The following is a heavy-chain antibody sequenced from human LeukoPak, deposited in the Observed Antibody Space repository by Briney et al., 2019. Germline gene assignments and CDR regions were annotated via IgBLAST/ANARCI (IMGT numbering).Heavy chain of an antibody. J-gene: IGHJ4*02. V-gene: IGHV3-23*01. CDR1: GFTFSSYA. D-gene: IGHD2-15*01. CDR3: AKDLGRYCSGGSCWFDY. CDR2: ISGSGGST. Sequence: GGSLRLSCAASGFTFSSYAMSWVRQAPGKGLEWVSAISGSGGSTYYADSVKGRFTISRDNSKNTLYLQMSSLRAEDTAVYYCAKDLGRYCSGGSCWFDYWGQGTLVTVSS.